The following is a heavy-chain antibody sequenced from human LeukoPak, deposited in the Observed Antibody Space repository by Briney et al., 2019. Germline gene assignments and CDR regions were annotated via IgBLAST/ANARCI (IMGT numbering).Heavy chain of an antibody. J-gene: IGHJ4*02. CDR3: ARDHSVTTFDY. CDR1: GFTFSGYW. D-gene: IGHD4-17*01. V-gene: IGHV3-7*01. Sequence: GGSLRLSCAASGFTFSGYWMSWVRQAPGKGLQWVANINQDGSEKYYVDSVKGRFTISRDNAKNSLYLQMNSLRAADTAVYYCARDHSVTTFDYWGQGTLVTVSS. CDR2: INQDGSEK.